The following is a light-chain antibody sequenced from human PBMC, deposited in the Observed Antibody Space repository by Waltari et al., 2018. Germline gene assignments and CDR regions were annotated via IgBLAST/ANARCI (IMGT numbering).Light chain of an antibody. V-gene: IGLV1-36*01. CDR2: YDD. Sequence: QSVLTQRPSVSEDPRQRVTISCSGRSSHIGNNPVNWYQQLPGKAPKLLIYYDDLLPSGVSDRFSGSKSGTSASLAISGLQSEDEADYYCAAWDDSLNGWVFGGGTKLTVL. CDR1: SSHIGNNP. CDR3: AAWDDSLNGWV. J-gene: IGLJ3*02.